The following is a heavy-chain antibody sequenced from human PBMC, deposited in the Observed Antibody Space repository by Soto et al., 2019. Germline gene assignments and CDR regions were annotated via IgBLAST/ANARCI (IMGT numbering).Heavy chain of an antibody. Sequence: GGSLRLSCAASGFTFSSYAMSWVRQAPGKGLEWVSAISGSGGSTYYADSVKGRFTISRDNSKNTLYLQMNSLRAEDTAVYYCAKGIWGSYRYSGQYYFYFSARRSLVLVSS. CDR3: AKGIWGSYRYSGQYYFYF. CDR1: GFTFSSYA. V-gene: IGHV3-23*01. CDR2: ISGSGGST. J-gene: IGHJ4*02. D-gene: IGHD3-16*02.